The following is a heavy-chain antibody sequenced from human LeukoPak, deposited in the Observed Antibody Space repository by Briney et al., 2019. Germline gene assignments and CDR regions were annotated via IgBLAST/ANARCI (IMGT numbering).Heavy chain of an antibody. CDR2: IYYSGST. CDR3: ARHLRYSSSWSPHGGFYYFGY. Sequence: SETLSLTCTVSGGSISSSSYYWGWIRQPPGKGLEWIGSIYYSGSTYYNPSLKSRVTISVDTSKNQFSLKLSSVTAADTAVYYCARHLRYSSSWSPHGGFYYFGYWGQGTLVTVSS. D-gene: IGHD6-13*01. CDR1: GGSISSSSYY. V-gene: IGHV4-39*01. J-gene: IGHJ4*02.